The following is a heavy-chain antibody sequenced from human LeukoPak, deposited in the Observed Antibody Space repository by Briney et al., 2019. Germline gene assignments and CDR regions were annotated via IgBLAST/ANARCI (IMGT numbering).Heavy chain of an antibody. V-gene: IGHV4-61*05. D-gene: IGHD3-9*01. CDR3: ASSRLRYFDY. Sequence: SETLSLTCTVSGGSISSSSYYWGWIRQPPGKGLEWIAYIYYTGSTNCNPSLKSRVTISLNKSKNQFSLRLTSVTAADTAVYYCASSRLRYFDYWGQGTLVTVSS. J-gene: IGHJ4*02. CDR2: IYYTGST. CDR1: GGSISSSSYY.